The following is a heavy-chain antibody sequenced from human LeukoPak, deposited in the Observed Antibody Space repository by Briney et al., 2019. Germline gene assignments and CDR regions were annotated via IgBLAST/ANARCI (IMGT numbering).Heavy chain of an antibody. CDR3: AKECGYCSRPPAHYYYYYYMDV. V-gene: IGHV3-23*01. D-gene: IGHD2-2*01. CDR1: GFTFSSYA. Sequence: GGSLRLSCAASGFTFSSYAMSWVRQAPGKGLEWVSAISGSGGSTYYAYSVKGRFTISRDNSKNTLYLQMNSLRAEDTAVYYCAKECGYCSRPPAHYYYYYYMDVWGKETTVTVSS. J-gene: IGHJ6*03. CDR2: ISGSGGST.